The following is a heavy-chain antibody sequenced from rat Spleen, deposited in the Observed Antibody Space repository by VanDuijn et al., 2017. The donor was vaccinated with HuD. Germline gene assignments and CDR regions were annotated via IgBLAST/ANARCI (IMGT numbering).Heavy chain of an antibody. D-gene: IGHD1-7*01. CDR2: ITTGGPIT. CDR3: ARHLTGHGVMDA. J-gene: IGHJ4*01. Sequence: EVQLVESGGGLVQPGRSLKLSCAASGFTFSDYYMVWVRQAPTKGLEWVASITTGGPITSYRDSVKGRFTISRDTAKSTLYLQPVSLRSEDTATYDCARHLTGHGVMDAWGQGASVTVSS. V-gene: IGHV5-25*01. CDR1: GFTFSDYY.